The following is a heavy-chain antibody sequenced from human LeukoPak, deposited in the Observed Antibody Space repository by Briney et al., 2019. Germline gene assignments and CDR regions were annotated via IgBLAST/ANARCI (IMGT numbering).Heavy chain of an antibody. V-gene: IGHV3-21*01. CDR3: ARQNRNGFDY. CDR2: ISSSSSYI. J-gene: IGHJ4*02. CDR1: GFTFSSYS. D-gene: IGHD2-8*01. Sequence: GGSLRLSCAASGFTFSSYSMNWVRQAPGKGLEWVSSISSSSSYIYYADSVKGRFTISRENAKSSMYLQMNSLRAGDTAVYYCARQNRNGFDYWGQGTLVTVSS.